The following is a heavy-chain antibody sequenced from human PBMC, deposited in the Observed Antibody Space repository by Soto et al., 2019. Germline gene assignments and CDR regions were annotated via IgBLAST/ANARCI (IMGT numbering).Heavy chain of an antibody. Sequence: QVQLVESGGGVVQPGRSLRLSCAASGFTFSSYGMHWVRQAPGKGLEWVAVIWYDGSNKYYADAVKGRFTISRDNSKNTLYLQMNSLRAEDTAVYYCERERGGAIAVAGTWFDYWGQGTLVTVSS. CDR2: IWYDGSNK. J-gene: IGHJ4*02. CDR1: GFTFSSYG. CDR3: ERERGGAIAVAGTWFDY. D-gene: IGHD6-19*01. V-gene: IGHV3-33*01.